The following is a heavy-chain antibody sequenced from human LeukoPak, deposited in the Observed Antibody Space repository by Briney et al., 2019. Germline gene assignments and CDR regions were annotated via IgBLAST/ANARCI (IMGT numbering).Heavy chain of an antibody. Sequence: ASVKVSCKASGYTFTSYGISWVRQAPGQGLEWMGWISAYNGNTNYAQKLQGRVTMTTDTSTSTAYMELRSLRSDDTAVYYCARDVPYYYGSGSYYRRYFDYWGQGTLVTVSS. V-gene: IGHV1-18*01. CDR2: ISAYNGNT. D-gene: IGHD3-10*01. J-gene: IGHJ4*02. CDR1: GYTFTSYG. CDR3: ARDVPYYYGSGSYYRRYFDY.